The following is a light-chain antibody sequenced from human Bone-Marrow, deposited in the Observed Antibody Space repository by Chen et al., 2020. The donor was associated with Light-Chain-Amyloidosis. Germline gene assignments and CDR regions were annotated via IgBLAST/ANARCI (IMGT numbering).Light chain of an antibody. V-gene: IGKV4-1*01. CDR3: QQYYSAPWT. Sequence: DIVMTQSPDSLAVSLGGRATINCKSSQSILFSSNSENYLAWYQKQPGQPPKLLIYWASTRESGVPDRFSGSGSGTDFTLTISSLQAEDVAVYYCQQYYSAPWTFGQGTKVDVK. CDR2: WAS. CDR1: QSILFSSNSENY. J-gene: IGKJ1*01.